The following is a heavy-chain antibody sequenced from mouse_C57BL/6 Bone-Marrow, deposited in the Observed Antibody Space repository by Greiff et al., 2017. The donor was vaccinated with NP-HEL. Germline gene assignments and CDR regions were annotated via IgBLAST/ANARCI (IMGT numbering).Heavy chain of an antibody. D-gene: IGHD2-14*01. CDR2: INSEGGTT. Sequence: EVKVGESGGGLVQPGESLKLSCESNEYEFPSYAMPWVRKIPGKGLGLVAAINSEGGTTYYPDTMERRSTISRDNTKKTLYLQLSSLRSENTDLYYCAKHYYRDYWGQGTTLTVSS. J-gene: IGHJ2*01. CDR3: AKHYYRDY. CDR1: EYEFPSYA. V-gene: IGHV5-2*01.